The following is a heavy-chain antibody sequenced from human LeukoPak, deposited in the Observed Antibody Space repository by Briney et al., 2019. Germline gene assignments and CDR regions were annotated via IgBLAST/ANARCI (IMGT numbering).Heavy chain of an antibody. CDR2: IKRKTEGGTT. Sequence: PGGSLRLSCAASGFTFSDAWMNWVRQAPGKGLEWVGRIKRKTEGGTTDYVAPVKGRFIISRDDSKNTQYLQMNSLKTEDTAFYYCTTGNFGPYWGQGTLVTVSS. D-gene: IGHD3-10*01. J-gene: IGHJ4*02. CDR1: GFTFSDAW. V-gene: IGHV3-15*07. CDR3: TTGNFGPY.